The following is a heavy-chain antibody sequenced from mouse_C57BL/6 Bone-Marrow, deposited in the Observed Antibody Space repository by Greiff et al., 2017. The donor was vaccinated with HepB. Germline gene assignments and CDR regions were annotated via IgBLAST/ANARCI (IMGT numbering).Heavy chain of an antibody. J-gene: IGHJ4*01. V-gene: IGHV6-3*01. Sequence: EVQGVESGGGLVQPGGSMKLSCVASGFTFSNYWMNWVRQSPEKGLEWVAQIRLKSDNYATHYAESVKGRFTISRDDSKSSVYLQMNNLRSEDTGIYYFKSYDAMDYWGQGTSVTVSA. CDR1: GFTFSNYW. CDR3: KSYDAMDY. CDR2: IRLKSDNYAT.